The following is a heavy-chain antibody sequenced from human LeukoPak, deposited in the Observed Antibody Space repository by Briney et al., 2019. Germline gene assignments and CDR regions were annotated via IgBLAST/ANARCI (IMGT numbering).Heavy chain of an antibody. Sequence: PGGSLRLSYAASGFTFSSYSMNWVRQAPGKGLEWVSYISSSSSTIYYADSVKGRFTISRDNAKNSLYLQMNSLRAEDTAVYYCARAHYYDSSGLDFWGQGTLVTVSS. CDR3: ARAHYYDSSGLDF. CDR2: ISSSSSTI. CDR1: GFTFSSYS. D-gene: IGHD3-22*01. J-gene: IGHJ4*02. V-gene: IGHV3-48*01.